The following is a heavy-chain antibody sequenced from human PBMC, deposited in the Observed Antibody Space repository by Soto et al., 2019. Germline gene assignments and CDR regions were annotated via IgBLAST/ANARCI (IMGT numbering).Heavy chain of an antibody. Sequence: GGSLRLSCAASGFTFTSYAMTWVRQGPGKGLEWVSSIGTTTGDLLYADSVKGRFTISRDNSRNTLYLQMNSLRNEDTTIYYCAKRSPSGTYYFDYWGQGALVTVSS. CDR3: AKRSPSGTYYFDY. CDR2: IGTTTGDL. V-gene: IGHV3-23*01. CDR1: GFTFTSYA. J-gene: IGHJ4*02. D-gene: IGHD1-26*01.